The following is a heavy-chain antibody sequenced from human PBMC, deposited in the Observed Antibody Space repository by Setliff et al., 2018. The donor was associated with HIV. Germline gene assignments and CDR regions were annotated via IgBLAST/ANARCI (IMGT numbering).Heavy chain of an antibody. CDR3: ARLCIPAYYHMDV. J-gene: IGHJ6*03. Sequence: ASVKVSCKASGYTFTTYGITWVRQAPGQGLEWMGWISTYNGNTNYAQKFQGRVTMTTVTSTSTAYMELRSLRSDDTAVYYCARLCIPAYYHMDVWGKGTTVTVSS. CDR1: GYTFTTYG. CDR2: ISTYNGNT. D-gene: IGHD2-8*01. V-gene: IGHV1-18*01.